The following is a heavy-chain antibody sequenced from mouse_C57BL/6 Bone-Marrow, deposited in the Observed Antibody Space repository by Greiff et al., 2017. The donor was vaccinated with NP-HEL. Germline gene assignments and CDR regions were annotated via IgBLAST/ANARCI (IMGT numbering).Heavy chain of an antibody. CDR3: ARSNWRYAMDY. CDR1: GFTFSDYG. D-gene: IGHD2-5*01. CDR2: ISSGSSTI. J-gene: IGHJ4*01. Sequence: EVKLMESGGGLVKPGGSLKLSCAASGFTFSDYGMHWVRQAPEKGLEWVAYISSGSSTIYYADTVKGRFTISRDNAKNTLFLQMTSLRSEDTATYYCARSNWRYAMDYWGQGTSVTVSS. V-gene: IGHV5-17*01.